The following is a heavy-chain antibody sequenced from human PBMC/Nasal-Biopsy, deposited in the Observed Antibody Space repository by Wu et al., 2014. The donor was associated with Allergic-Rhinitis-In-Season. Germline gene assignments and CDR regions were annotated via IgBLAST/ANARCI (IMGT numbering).Heavy chain of an antibody. CDR3: ARGSGGHGALFGY. Sequence: TLSLTCTVPGGSFSSYHWSWIRQPAGKGLEWIGRIYASGSTNYNPSLQSRVTLSLDTSKNQFSLNLNSVTAADTAVYYCARGSGGHGALFGYWGQGTLVTVSS. J-gene: IGHJ4*02. CDR2: IYASGST. V-gene: IGHV4-4*07. D-gene: IGHD2-15*01. CDR1: GGSFSSYH.